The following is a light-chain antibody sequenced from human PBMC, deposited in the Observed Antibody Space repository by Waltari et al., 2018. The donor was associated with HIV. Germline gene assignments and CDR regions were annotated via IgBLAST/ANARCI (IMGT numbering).Light chain of an antibody. CDR2: EVN. J-gene: IGLJ2*01. V-gene: IGLV2-8*01. CDR1: SDDIGGYNY. Sequence: QSALTQPPSASGSLGQSVTISCRGPSDDIGGYNYVFWYQQYPAKAPKLLIYEVNKRPSGVPDRFSGSKSLNTASLTVSGLQAEDEAHYFCSSFAGSNTVVFGGGTKLTVL. CDR3: SSFAGSNTVV.